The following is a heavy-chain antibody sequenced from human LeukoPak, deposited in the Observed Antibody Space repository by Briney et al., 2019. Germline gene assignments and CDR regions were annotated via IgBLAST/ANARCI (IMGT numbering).Heavy chain of an antibody. CDR2: ISYSGST. CDR3: ARSSGSSYDRAFDI. V-gene: IGHV4-59*11. D-gene: IGHD1-26*01. Sequence: PSETLSLTCIVSGDSMRSHYWSWIRQPPGKGLEWIGYISYSGSTNYNPSLKSRVTISVDTSKNQFFLQLRSVTAADTAVYYCARSSGSSYDRAFDIWGQGTMVTVSS. J-gene: IGHJ3*02. CDR1: GDSMRSHY.